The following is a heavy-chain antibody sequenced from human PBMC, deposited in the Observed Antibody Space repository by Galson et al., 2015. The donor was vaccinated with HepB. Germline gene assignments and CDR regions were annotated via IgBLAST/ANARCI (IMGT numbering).Heavy chain of an antibody. J-gene: IGHJ5*02. CDR3: AREVGAFNWFDP. D-gene: IGHD1-26*01. V-gene: IGHV1-2*06. Sequence: SVKVSCKASGYTFTGYYMHWVRQAPGQGLEWIGRINPYSLDTNYAQKFQGRVTMTSAPSISTAYMELSRLSSDDTAVYDCAREVGAFNWFDPWGQETQVTVSS. CDR1: GYTFTGYY. CDR2: INPYSLDT.